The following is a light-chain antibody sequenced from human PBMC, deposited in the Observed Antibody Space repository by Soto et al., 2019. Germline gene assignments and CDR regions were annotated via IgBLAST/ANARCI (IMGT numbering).Light chain of an antibody. CDR1: QRISTY. CDR2: AAS. Sequence: DIQMTQSPSSLSASVGHRVTITCRANQRISTYLNWYQQKVGKAPKLLIYAASSLQRGVPSRFSGSGSGTDFTLTISSLQPEDFATYYCQQSYSTPRTFGQGTKLEIK. V-gene: IGKV1-39*01. J-gene: IGKJ2*02. CDR3: QQSYSTPRT.